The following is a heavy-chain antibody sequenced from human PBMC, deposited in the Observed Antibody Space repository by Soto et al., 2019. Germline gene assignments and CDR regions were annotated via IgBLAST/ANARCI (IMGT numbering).Heavy chain of an antibody. CDR1: VFTCSSYW. D-gene: IGHD3-10*01. J-gene: IGHJ4*02. CDR3: TRDIGGKGAY. CDR2: IDEYGSTI. Sequence: WWSLRLSCSASVFTCSSYWMHWFRQVPGKGLLWVSRIDEYGSTINYADSVKGRFTISRDNARNTLYLEMNSLRAEDTALYYCTRDIGGKGAYWGPGTLVTVSS. V-gene: IGHV3-74*01.